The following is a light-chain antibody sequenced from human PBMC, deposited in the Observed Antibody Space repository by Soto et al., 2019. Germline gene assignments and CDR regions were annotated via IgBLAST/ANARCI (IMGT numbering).Light chain of an antibody. V-gene: IGLV3-21*02. J-gene: IGLJ1*01. CDR2: DDS. CDR3: QVWDSRSDHEV. Sequence: SYELTQSPSVSVAPGQTARITCGGDNIGSKTVHWYQQKPGQAPVLVVYDDSGRPSGIPERFSGSNSGNTATLTISRVEGGDEADYHCQVWDSRSDHEVFGTGTKLTVL. CDR1: NIGSKT.